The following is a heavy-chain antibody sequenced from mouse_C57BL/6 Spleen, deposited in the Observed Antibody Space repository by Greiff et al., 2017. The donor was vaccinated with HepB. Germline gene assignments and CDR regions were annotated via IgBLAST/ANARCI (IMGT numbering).Heavy chain of an antibody. Sequence: QVQLQQSGAELVKPGASVKISCKASGYAFSSYWMNWVKQRPGKGLEWLGQIYPGDGDTNSNGKFKGKATLTADKSSSTAYMQLSSLTSEDSAVYFCARDYSNYNDFDYWGQGTTLTVSS. CDR2: IYPGDGDT. CDR3: ARDYSNYNDFDY. CDR1: GYAFSSYW. D-gene: IGHD2-5*01. J-gene: IGHJ2*01. V-gene: IGHV1-80*01.